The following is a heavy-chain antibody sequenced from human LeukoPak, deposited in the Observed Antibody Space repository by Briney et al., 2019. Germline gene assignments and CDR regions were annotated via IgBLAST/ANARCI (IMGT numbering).Heavy chain of an antibody. CDR1: GYTFTTYD. D-gene: IGHD6-19*01. CDR3: ARGRGSGHKEDWFDP. Sequence: GASVKVSCKASGYTFTTYDINWVRQATGQGLEWMGWMNPNSGNTGYTQKFQGRVTMTRNTSISTAYMELSSLRSEDTAVYYCARGRGSGHKEDWFDPWGQGTLVTVSS. CDR2: MNPNSGNT. V-gene: IGHV1-8*01. J-gene: IGHJ5*02.